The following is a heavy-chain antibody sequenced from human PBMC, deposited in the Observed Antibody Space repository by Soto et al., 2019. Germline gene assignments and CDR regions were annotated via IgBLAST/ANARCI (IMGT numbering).Heavy chain of an antibody. V-gene: IGHV4-34*01. Sequence: PETVGLTGAFYGGCFSGYYWSSMGESLGKGLEWSGQISHSGSTNYNPSLKSRVTLSVHPSQTQFSLKLSSVPAADTAVYYCASGRTSYYDSSRYFDYCGQGTLVTVSS. CDR3: ASGRTSYYDSSRYFDY. CDR2: ISHSGST. D-gene: IGHD3-22*01. CDR1: GGCFSGYY. J-gene: IGHJ4*02.